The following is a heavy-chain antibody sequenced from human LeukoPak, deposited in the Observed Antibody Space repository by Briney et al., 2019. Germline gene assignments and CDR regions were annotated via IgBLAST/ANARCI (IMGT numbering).Heavy chain of an antibody. CDR3: ARGAGWYDY. D-gene: IGHD6-19*01. CDR2: IHYTGRT. CDR1: GGSITSSSHY. J-gene: IGHJ4*02. V-gene: IGHV4-61*01. Sequence: PSETLSLTCTVSGGSITSSSHYWSWLRQPPGEGLEWIAYIHYTGRTNYNPSLKGRVTISVDTSNSQFSLNLNSVTAADTAVYYCARGAGWYDYWGQGTLVTVSS.